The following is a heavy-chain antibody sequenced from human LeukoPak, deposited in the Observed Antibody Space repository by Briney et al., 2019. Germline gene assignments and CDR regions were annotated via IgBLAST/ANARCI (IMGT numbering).Heavy chain of an antibody. CDR2: INHSGST. D-gene: IGHD3-3*01. CDR1: GGSFSGYY. V-gene: IGHV4-34*01. CDR3: ARGPPHYDFWSGYSYFDY. J-gene: IGHJ4*02. Sequence: SGTLSLTCAVYGGSFSGYYWSWIRQPPGKGLEWIGEINHSGSTNCNPSLKSRVTISVDTSKNQFSLKLSSVTAADTAVYYCARGPPHYDFWSGYSYFDYWGQGTLVTVSS.